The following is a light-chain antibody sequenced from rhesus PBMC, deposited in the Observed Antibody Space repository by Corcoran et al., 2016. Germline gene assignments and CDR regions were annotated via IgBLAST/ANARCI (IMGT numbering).Light chain of an antibody. CDR2: EVS. V-gene: IGLV2-23*01. J-gene: IGLJ1*01. CDR3: SSYAGSNTYI. CDR1: SNDVGGYDY. Sequence: QAALTQPPSVSGSTGQSVTISCTGTSNDVGGYDYVSWYQQHPGTAPKLMIYEVSKRPSGVSDRFSGSKSGNTASLTISGLQAEDEADYYCSSYAGSNTYIFGAGTRLTVL.